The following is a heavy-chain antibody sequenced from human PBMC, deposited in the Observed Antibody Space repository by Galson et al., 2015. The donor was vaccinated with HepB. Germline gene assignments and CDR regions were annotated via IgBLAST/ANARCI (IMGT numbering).Heavy chain of an antibody. CDR3: ARGWPDSSTSCLDY. Sequence: SVKVSCKASGYTFTSYGISWVRQAPGQGLEWMGWISAYNGNTNYAQKFQGRVTMTTDTSTSTAYMELRSLRSDDTAVYYCARGWPDSSTSCLDYWGQGTLVTVSS. CDR1: GYTFTSYG. J-gene: IGHJ4*02. CDR2: ISAYNGNT. V-gene: IGHV1-18*01. D-gene: IGHD2-2*01.